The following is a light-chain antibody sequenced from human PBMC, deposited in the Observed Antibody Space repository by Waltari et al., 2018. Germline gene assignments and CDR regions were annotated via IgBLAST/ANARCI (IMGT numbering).Light chain of an antibody. CDR2: QDN. CDR3: QAWDSNVAV. CDR1: QLGDKY. V-gene: IGLV3-1*01. J-gene: IGLJ3*02. Sequence: SFELIQPPSESVSPGQTASVSCSGEQLGDKYVYWYQQKPGQSPMLVMFQDNKRPSGIPERFSGSNSGNTATLTIRETQAIDEADYYCQAWDSNVAVFGRGTKVTVL.